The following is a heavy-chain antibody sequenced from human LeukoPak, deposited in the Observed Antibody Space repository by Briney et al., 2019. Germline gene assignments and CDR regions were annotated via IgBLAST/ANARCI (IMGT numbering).Heavy chain of an antibody. CDR1: GYTFTSYD. CDR2: MNPNSGNT. CDR3: ARDFPYCGGDCYADGFDY. V-gene: IGHV1-18*01. D-gene: IGHD2-21*02. J-gene: IGHJ4*02. Sequence: ASVKVSCKASGYTFTSYDINWVRQATGQGLEWMGWMNPNSGNTNYAQKLQGRVTMTTDTSTSTAYMELRSLRSDDTAVYYCARDFPYCGGDCYADGFDYWGQGTLVTVS.